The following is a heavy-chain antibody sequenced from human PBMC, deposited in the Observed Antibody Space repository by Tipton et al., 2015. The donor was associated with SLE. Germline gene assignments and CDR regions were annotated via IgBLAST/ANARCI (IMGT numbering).Heavy chain of an antibody. V-gene: IGHV3-30-3*01. CDR3: ARESGYLYYFDY. D-gene: IGHD2-15*01. J-gene: IGHJ4*02. CDR1: GFTFSSYA. CDR2: ISYDGNNK. Sequence: RSLRLSCAASGFTFSSYAMHWVRQAPGKGLEWVAVISYDGNNKYYADSVKGRFTISRDNSKNTLYLQMNSLRAEDTAVYYCARESGYLYYFDYWGQGTLVTVSS.